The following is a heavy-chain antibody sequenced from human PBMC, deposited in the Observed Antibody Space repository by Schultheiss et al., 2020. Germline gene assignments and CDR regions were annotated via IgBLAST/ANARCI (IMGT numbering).Heavy chain of an antibody. V-gene: IGHV4-39*07. CDR3: ARAVKVYNWNDRLDYLLDY. D-gene: IGHD1-1*01. Sequence: SETLSLTCTVSGGSISSGGYYWSWIRQPPGKGLEWIGEINHSGSTNYNPSLKSRVTISVDTSKNQFSLKLSSVTAADTAVYYCARAVKVYNWNDRLDYLLDYWGQGTLVTVSS. CDR1: GGSISSGGYY. CDR2: INHSGST. J-gene: IGHJ4*02.